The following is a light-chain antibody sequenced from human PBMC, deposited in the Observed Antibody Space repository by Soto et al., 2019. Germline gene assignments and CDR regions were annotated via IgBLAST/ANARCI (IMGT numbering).Light chain of an antibody. Sequence: IVLTQSPATLSSSPGERATLSCGASQSVSSSYVAWYQRKPGLAPRLLIHDTSSRAIGIPDRFSGSKSGTNFTLTIRRMEPEDVGMYYCQQYGSSPITFGQGTRLEI. CDR2: DTS. CDR3: QQYGSSPIT. V-gene: IGKV3D-20*01. J-gene: IGKJ5*01. CDR1: QSVSSSY.